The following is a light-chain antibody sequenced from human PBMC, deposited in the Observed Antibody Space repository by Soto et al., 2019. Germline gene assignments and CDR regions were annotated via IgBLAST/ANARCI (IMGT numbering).Light chain of an antibody. Sequence: EIVLTQSRATLSLSPGERGTLCSRASQSVNSYLAWYQQRPGQAPSLLIYDASNRATGIPARFSGSGSGTDFTLTISSLEPEDFAVYYCQQRSNWPTFGQGTRLE. V-gene: IGKV3-11*01. CDR1: QSVNSY. J-gene: IGKJ5*01. CDR2: DAS. CDR3: QQRSNWPT.